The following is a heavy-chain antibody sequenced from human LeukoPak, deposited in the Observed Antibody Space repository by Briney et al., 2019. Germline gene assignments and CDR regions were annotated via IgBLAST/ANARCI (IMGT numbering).Heavy chain of an antibody. CDR1: GGSISSGDYY. D-gene: IGHD5-24*01. Sequence: PSETLSLTCTVSGGSISSGDYYWSWIRQPPGKGLEWIGYIYYSGSTNYNPSLKSRVTISVDTSKNQFSLKLSSVTAADTAVYYCARDGYKYYFDYWGQGTLVTVSS. CDR3: ARDGYKYYFDY. J-gene: IGHJ4*02. V-gene: IGHV4-61*08. CDR2: IYYSGST.